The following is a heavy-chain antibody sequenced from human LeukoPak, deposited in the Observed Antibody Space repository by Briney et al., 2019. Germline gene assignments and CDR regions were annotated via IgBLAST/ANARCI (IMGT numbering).Heavy chain of an antibody. CDR3: ARLGSWFGELLTPHYYYYYMDV. CDR2: ISAHNGHT. Sequence: ASVKVSCKASGYAFINYGITWVRQAPGQGLEWMGWISAHNGHTNYAQKLQGRVTMTTDASTSTAYMELRSLRSDDTAVYYCARLGSWFGELLTPHYYYYYMDVWGKGTTVTVSS. J-gene: IGHJ6*03. CDR1: GYAFINYG. V-gene: IGHV1-18*01. D-gene: IGHD3-10*01.